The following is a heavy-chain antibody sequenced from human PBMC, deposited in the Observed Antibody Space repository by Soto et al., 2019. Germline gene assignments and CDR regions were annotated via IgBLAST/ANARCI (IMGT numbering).Heavy chain of an antibody. J-gene: IGHJ4*01. V-gene: IGHV1-3*04. CDR1: GYSFTDYS. CDR2: INIGTGVT. Sequence: ASVKVSCKASGYSFTDYSIQWMRQAPGQRPEWVGWINIGTGVTQISQRFQGRVNLSRDTSATTAYTELDSLRYEDTAVYYCARCHYQLFRVDHWGQGTLVTVSS. D-gene: IGHD3-10*01. CDR3: ARCHYQLFRVDH.